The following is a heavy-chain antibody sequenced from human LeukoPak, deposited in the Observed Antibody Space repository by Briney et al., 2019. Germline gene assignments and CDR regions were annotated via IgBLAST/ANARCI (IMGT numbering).Heavy chain of an antibody. Sequence: PETLSLTCTVSGGSISKFYWSSIRQSPRKRLERIGYIHYRGSTNYNPCLKCRVTISVATSKSQFSLKLSSVTAADTAIYYCARARDITVAGTWGDNWFDPWGQGTLVTVPS. CDR3: ARARDITVAGTWGDNWFDP. D-gene: IGHD6-19*01. CDR2: IHYRGST. V-gene: IGHV4-59*01. CDR1: GGSISKFY. J-gene: IGHJ5*02.